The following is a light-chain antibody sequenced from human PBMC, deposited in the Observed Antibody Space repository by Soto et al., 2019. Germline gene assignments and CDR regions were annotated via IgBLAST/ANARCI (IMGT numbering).Light chain of an antibody. CDR2: EVR. CDR1: MRDVGAYNL. V-gene: IGLV2-14*01. Sequence: QSVLTQPASVSGSPGQSITISCAGTMRDVGAYNLVSWYQQHPGRAPQLIIYEVRNRPSGISFRFSGSKSGNTASLTVSGLQAEDEADYYCSSYAGSNLYVFGTGTKVTVL. CDR3: SSYAGSNLYV. J-gene: IGLJ1*01.